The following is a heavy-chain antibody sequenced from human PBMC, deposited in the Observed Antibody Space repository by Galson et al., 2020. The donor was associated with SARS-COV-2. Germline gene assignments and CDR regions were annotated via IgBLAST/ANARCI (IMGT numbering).Heavy chain of an antibody. CDR2: IHYSGST. J-gene: IGHJ5*02. D-gene: IGHD2-21*02. CDR1: GGPLSSYY. V-gene: IGHV4-59*01. Sequence: SETLSLTCTVSGGPLSSYYWSWIRQPPGKGLEWIGSIHYSGSTNYNPSPKSRLPISVDTSKNQFSLKLSSVTAADTAVYYCARGLVGAYCGGDCYDNWFDPWGQGTLVTVSS. CDR3: ARGLVGAYCGGDCYDNWFDP.